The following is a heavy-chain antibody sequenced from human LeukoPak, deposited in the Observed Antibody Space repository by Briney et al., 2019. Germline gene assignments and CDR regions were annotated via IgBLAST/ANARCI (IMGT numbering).Heavy chain of an antibody. CDR3: ATGFRYVGY. CDR2: ISYDGSNK. J-gene: IGHJ4*02. D-gene: IGHD1-14*01. V-gene: IGHV3-30*04. Sequence: GGSLRLSCAASGFAFSNYAMHWVRQAPGKGLEWVAVISYDGSNKYYADSVKGRFTISRDNSKNTLYLQMNSLRAEDTAVYYCATGFRYVGYWGQGTLVNVSS. CDR1: GFAFSNYA.